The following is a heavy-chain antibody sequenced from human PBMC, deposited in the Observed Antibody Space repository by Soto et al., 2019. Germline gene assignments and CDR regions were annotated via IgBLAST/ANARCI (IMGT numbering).Heavy chain of an antibody. CDR3: AQEEWRGGAYHY. V-gene: IGHV3-23*01. Sequence: EVQLLESGGGLVQPGGSLRLSCAASGFSFGHYPMGWVRQAPGKGLEWVTHIGISGDQTFYPDSVKGRLTISRDNSKNKLYLQMNSLGVEATAISSCAQEEWRGGAYHYWGQGTLVTVSS. D-gene: IGHD3-3*01. CDR2: IGISGDQT. CDR1: GFSFGHYP. J-gene: IGHJ4*02.